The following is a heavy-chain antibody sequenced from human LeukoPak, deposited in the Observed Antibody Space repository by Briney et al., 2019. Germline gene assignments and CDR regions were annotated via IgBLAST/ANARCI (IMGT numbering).Heavy chain of an antibody. V-gene: IGHV1-46*01. Sequence: ASVKVSCKASGYTLTSYYMHWVRQAPGQGLEWMGIINPSGGSTSYAEKFQGRVTMTRDTSTSTVYMELSSLRSEDTAVYYCARGGVIRPLWYWGQGTLVTVSS. J-gene: IGHJ4*02. CDR3: ARGGVIRPLWY. CDR1: GYTLTSYY. CDR2: INPSGGST. D-gene: IGHD3-10*01.